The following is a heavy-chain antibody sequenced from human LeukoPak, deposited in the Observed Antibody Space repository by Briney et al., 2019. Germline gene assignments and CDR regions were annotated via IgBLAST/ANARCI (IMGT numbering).Heavy chain of an antibody. J-gene: IGHJ6*03. V-gene: IGHV3-48*04. CDR2: ISSSGSTI. Sequence: PGGSLRLSCAASGFTFSSYSMNWVRQAPGKGLEWVSYISSSGSTIYYADSVKGRFTISRDNAKNSLYLQMNSLRAEDTAVYYCARDGFSRWYEYYYYYYMDVWGKGTTVTVSS. D-gene: IGHD6-13*01. CDR1: GFTFSSYS. CDR3: ARDGFSRWYEYYYYYYMDV.